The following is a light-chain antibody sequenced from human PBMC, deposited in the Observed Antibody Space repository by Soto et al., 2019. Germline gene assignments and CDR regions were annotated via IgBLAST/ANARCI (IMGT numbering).Light chain of an antibody. CDR3: HQFGSSPPAFT. Sequence: ESMLTQSPGTLSLSPGERATLSCRASQSVSTRYLAWYQQKPGQAPRLLIYGASIRATSIPDRFSGSGSGTDFTLTISRLEPEDFAVYYCHQFGSSPPAFTLGQVTKLEI. CDR2: GAS. CDR1: QSVSTRY. J-gene: IGKJ2*01. V-gene: IGKV3-20*01.